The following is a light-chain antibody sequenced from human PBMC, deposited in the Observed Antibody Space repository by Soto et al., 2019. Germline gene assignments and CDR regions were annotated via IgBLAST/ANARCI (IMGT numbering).Light chain of an antibody. CDR3: QQSFRTPRT. CDR1: QSVRSH. J-gene: IGKJ1*01. V-gene: IGKV1-39*01. CDR2: GAS. Sequence: QINQSPSSLSASVGDMVTLTGRASQSVRSHLNWFQQKPGKAPDLLIYGASTLQFGVPSRFSGSGSGTDFILTISNLQPEDFAIYYCQQSFRTPRTFGQGTKVDIK.